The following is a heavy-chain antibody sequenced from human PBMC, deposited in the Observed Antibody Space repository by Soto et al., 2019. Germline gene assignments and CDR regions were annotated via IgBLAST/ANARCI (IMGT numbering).Heavy chain of an antibody. D-gene: IGHD6-19*01. Sequence: EVQLLESGGGLVQPGGSLTLSCAAYGFTFSSYAMSWLRQAPGKGLEWVSAIDGTGDNTHYADSVKGRFTFSRDNSRNTLYLQMNGLRTEDTALYYCAKQVTGWFNDAFDVWGQGTLVTVSS. V-gene: IGHV3-23*01. CDR3: AKQVTGWFNDAFDV. J-gene: IGHJ3*01. CDR2: IDGTGDNT. CDR1: GFTFSSYA.